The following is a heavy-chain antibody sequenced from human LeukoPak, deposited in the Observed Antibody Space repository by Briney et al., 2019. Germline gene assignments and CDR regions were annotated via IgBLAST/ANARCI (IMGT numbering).Heavy chain of an antibody. J-gene: IGHJ5*02. D-gene: IGHD5-24*01. CDR2: IDPSNSYT. CDR3: ARQRSNWFDP. Sequence: GESLKISCKGSGYSFTKNWIGWVRQMPGKGLEWMGRIDPSNSYTNYSPSFQGHVTISADKSISTAHLQWSSLKASDTAMYYCARQRSNWFDPWGQGTLVTVSS. V-gene: IGHV5-10-1*01. CDR1: GYSFTKNW.